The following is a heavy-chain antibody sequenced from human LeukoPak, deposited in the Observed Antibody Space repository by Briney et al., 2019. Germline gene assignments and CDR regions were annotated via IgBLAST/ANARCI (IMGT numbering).Heavy chain of an antibody. V-gene: IGHV4-34*01. CDR3: ARLRTHRTYQLLPPKGYYMDV. CDR2: INHSGST. Sequence: SETLSLTCAVYGGSFSGYYWTWIRQPPGKGLEWIGEINHSGSTNYNPPLKSRVTISVDTSKNQFSLKLSSVTAADTAVYYCARLRTHRTYQLLPPKGYYMDVWGKGTTVTVSS. CDR1: GGSFSGYY. D-gene: IGHD2-2*01. J-gene: IGHJ6*03.